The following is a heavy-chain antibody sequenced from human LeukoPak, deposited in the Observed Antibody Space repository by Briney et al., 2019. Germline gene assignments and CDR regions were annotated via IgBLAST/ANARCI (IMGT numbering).Heavy chain of an antibody. Sequence: ASVKVSCKASGYTFTSDGISWVRQAPGQGLEWMGWISAFSGNTNYAQNLQGRVTMTTDTSTTTAHMELRGLRYHETAAYYSVRARCSSISGTFDYWGQGTLVTVSS. CDR1: GYTFTSDG. CDR3: VRARCSSISGTFDY. CDR2: ISAFSGNT. D-gene: IGHD2-2*01. J-gene: IGHJ4*02. V-gene: IGHV1-18*01.